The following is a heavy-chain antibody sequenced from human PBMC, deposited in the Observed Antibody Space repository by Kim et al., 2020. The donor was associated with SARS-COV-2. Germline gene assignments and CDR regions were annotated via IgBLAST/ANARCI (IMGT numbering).Heavy chain of an antibody. V-gene: IGHV3-48*03. J-gene: IGHJ6*02. Sequence: GGSLRLSCAASGFTFSSYEMNWVRQAPGKGLEWVSYISSSGSTIYYADSVKGRFTISRDNAKNSLYLQMNSLRAEDTAVYYCARGRQWLVLLYYYGMDVWGQGTTVTVSS. D-gene: IGHD6-19*01. CDR3: ARGRQWLVLLYYYGMDV. CDR1: GFTFSSYE. CDR2: ISSSGSTI.